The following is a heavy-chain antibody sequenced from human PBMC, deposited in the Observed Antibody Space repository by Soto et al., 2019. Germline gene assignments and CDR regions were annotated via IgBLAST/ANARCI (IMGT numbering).Heavy chain of an antibody. D-gene: IGHD3-10*01. V-gene: IGHV3-11*06. J-gene: IGHJ4*02. CDR3: DPTWTHGSGSYNYFDY. Sequence: GGSLRLSGAACGLTFSDYYMSWILQAPGNGLEWVSYISSSSSWTNYADSLKGRFTISRDNAKNSLYLQVNSLRAEDTDVYYCDPTWTHGSGSYNYFDYWGQGTLVPVSS. CDR1: GLTFSDYY. CDR2: ISSSSSWT.